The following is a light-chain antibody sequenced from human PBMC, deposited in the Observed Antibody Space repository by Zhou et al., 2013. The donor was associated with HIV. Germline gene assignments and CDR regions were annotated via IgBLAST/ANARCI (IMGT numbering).Light chain of an antibody. J-gene: IGKJ2*01. CDR1: QSISSY. V-gene: IGKV1-39*01. CDR2: AAS. Sequence: DFQLTQSPASLSASVGDRVTITCRASQSISSYLNWYQQKPGKAPKLLIYAASSLQSGVPSRFSGSGSGADFTLTISCLQSEDFATYYCQQYSSYPPYTFGQGTKLEI. CDR3: QQYSSYPPYT.